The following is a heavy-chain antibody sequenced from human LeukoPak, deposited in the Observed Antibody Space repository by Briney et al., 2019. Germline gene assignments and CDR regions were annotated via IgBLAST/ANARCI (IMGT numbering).Heavy chain of an antibody. Sequence: GGSLRLSCAASGFTFSNYDMSWVRQSPGKGLEWVSGINWSGEKTSYADSVKGRFTISRDNSRNTLYLQTNSLRAEDTAIYYCAHVGSCTAGTCVPGGYWGQGALVTVSS. J-gene: IGHJ4*02. CDR1: GFTFSNYD. D-gene: IGHD1-1*01. CDR3: AHVGSCTAGTCVPGGY. V-gene: IGHV3-23*01. CDR2: INWSGEKT.